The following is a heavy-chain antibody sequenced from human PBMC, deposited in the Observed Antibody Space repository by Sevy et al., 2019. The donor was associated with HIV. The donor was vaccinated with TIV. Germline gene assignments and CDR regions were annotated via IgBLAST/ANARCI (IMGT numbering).Heavy chain of an antibody. D-gene: IGHD6-19*01. CDR2: IWYDGSNK. CDR1: GFTFSSYG. CDR3: AKSTAVAGPLFDY. J-gene: IGHJ4*02. Sequence: GGSLRLSCAASGFTFSSYGMHWVHQAPGKVLEWVAFIWYDGSNKYYADSVKGRFTISRDNSKNTLYLQMNSLRAEDTAVYYCAKSTAVAGPLFDYWGQGTLVTVSS. V-gene: IGHV3-30*02.